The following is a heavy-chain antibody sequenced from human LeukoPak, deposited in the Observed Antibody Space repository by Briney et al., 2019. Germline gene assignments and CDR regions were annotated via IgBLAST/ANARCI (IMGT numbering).Heavy chain of an antibody. D-gene: IGHD3-16*02. J-gene: IGHJ4*02. Sequence: PSETLSLTCAVYGGSFSGYYWSWIRQPPGKGLEWIGEINHSGSTNYNPSLKSRVTISVDTSKNQFSLKLSSVAAADTAVYYCARARNDYVWGSYRNWGQGTLVTVSS. CDR1: GGSFSGYY. V-gene: IGHV4-34*01. CDR2: INHSGST. CDR3: ARARNDYVWGSYRN.